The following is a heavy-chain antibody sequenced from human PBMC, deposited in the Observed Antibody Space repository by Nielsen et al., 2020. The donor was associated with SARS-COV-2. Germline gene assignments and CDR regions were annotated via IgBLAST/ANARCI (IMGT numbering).Heavy chain of an antibody. J-gene: IGHJ4*02. D-gene: IGHD1-20*01. V-gene: IGHV3-74*01. CDR2: INSDGSST. CDR3: ARGAWITGIDY. Sequence: GESLKISCAASGFTFSSYWMHWGRQAPGKGLVWVSRINSDGSSTSYADSVKGRFIISRDNAKNTLYLQMNSLRAEDTAVYYCARGAWITGIDYWGQGTLVTVSS. CDR1: GFTFSSYW.